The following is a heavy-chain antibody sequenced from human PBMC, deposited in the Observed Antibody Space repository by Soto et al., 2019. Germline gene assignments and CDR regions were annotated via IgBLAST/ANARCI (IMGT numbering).Heavy chain of an antibody. V-gene: IGHV4-30-2*01. CDR3: ARGSPVTTDY. CDR1: GGSISSGGYS. D-gene: IGHD4-17*01. CDR2: IYHSGST. J-gene: IGHJ4*02. Sequence: SETLSLTCAVSGGSISSGGYSWSWIRQPPGKGLEWIGYIYHSGSTYYNPSLKSRVTISVDRSKNQFSLKLSSVTAADTAVYYCARGSPVTTDYWGQGTLVTVSS.